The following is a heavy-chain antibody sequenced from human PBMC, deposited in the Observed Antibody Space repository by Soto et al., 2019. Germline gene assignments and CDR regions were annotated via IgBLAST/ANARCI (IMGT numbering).Heavy chain of an antibody. CDR2: INIGSGST. CDR1: GYTFTTYY. Sequence: ASVKISCKASGYTFTTYYIHWVRQAPGRGLEWMGLINIGSGSTNYAQKFQGRVSMTRDTSTTTVYMELSSLRSEDTAVYYCARMFNLGVNSDGCVDVWGQGTTVIGSS. D-gene: IGHD2-21*01. CDR3: ARMFNLGVNSDGCVDV. J-gene: IGHJ6*02. V-gene: IGHV1-46*01.